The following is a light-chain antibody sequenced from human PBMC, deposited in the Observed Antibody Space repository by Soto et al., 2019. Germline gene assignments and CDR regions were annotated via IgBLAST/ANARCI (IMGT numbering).Light chain of an antibody. CDR3: QQSYTPIT. J-gene: IGKJ5*01. Sequence: DIQITQSPSSLSASVGDRVTITCRASQSISSYLNWYQHXPGKAPKLLIYAASTLQSGAPSRFSGSGSGTDFTITISSLQPEDFATYYCQQSYTPITFRQGTRLEI. CDR2: AAS. V-gene: IGKV1-39*01. CDR1: QSISSY.